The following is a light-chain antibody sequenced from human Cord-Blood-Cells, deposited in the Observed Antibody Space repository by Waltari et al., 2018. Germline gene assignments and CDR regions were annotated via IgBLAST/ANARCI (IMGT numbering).Light chain of an antibody. CDR3: QQYYSTPLT. CDR2: WAS. V-gene: IGKV4-1*01. J-gene: IGKJ4*01. Sequence: DIVMTQSPDSLAVSLGERATINCKSSQSVLYSSNNKNYLAWYQQKPGQPPRLHMYWASTRESGVPDRCSGSGSETDFTLTIGSLQAEDVAVYYCQQYYSTPLTFGRGTKVEIK. CDR1: QSVLYSSNNKNY.